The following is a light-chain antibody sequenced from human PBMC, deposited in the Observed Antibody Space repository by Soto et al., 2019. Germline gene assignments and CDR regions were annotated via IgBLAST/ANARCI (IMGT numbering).Light chain of an antibody. CDR2: DAS. J-gene: IGKJ4*01. V-gene: IGKV1-27*01. Sequence: QMTQSPSSLSASVGDTVTITCRASQDITIDVAWYQQKPGKPPSLLISDASTLHSGVPSRFSGSVYATDFTLTISNLQPEDVATYYCHKYNSFPPTFGGGTRV. CDR1: QDITID. CDR3: HKYNSFPPT.